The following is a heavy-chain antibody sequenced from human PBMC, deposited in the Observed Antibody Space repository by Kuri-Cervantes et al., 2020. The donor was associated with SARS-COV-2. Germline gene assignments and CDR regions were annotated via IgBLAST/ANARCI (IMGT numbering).Heavy chain of an antibody. V-gene: IGHV3-30*03. D-gene: IGHD2-21*01. CDR2: ISSDGKNK. J-gene: IGHJ4*02. Sequence: GESLKISCVASGFNFSTSDMHWVRQVPGKGLEWVTFISSDGKNKKCMASGKGRFTISRDNSQNTLHLQMKSLRDEDTAIYYCATDRAGVHDSWGQGTLVTVSS. CDR1: GFNFSTSD. CDR3: ATDRAGVHDS.